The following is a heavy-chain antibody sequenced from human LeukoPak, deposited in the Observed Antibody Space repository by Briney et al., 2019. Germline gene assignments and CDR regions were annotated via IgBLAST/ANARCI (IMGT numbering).Heavy chain of an antibody. V-gene: IGHV4-4*07. J-gene: IGHJ4*02. CDR1: GGSISSYY. CDR3: ARENRDTAMVRATPYYFDY. Sequence: SETLSLTCTVSGGSISSYYWSWIRQPAGKGLEWIGRIYSSGSTNYNPSLKSRVTMSVDTSNNQFSLKLSSVTAADTAVYYCARENRDTAMVRATPYYFDYWGQGTLVTVSS. CDR2: IYSSGST. D-gene: IGHD5-18*01.